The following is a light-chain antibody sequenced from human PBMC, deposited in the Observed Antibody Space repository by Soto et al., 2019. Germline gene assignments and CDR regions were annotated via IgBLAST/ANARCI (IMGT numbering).Light chain of an antibody. J-gene: IGKJ5*01. CDR3: QQYKRSPST. Sequence: DIQMTQSPSSLSASVGDRVTITCRASQGIANSLVWFQQKPGKAPKPLIYAASTLQSGVPSRFSGSGSETDFTLTIISLQPEDFATYYSQQYKRSPSTFGQGTRLEIK. CDR1: QGIANS. CDR2: AAS. V-gene: IGKV1-16*01.